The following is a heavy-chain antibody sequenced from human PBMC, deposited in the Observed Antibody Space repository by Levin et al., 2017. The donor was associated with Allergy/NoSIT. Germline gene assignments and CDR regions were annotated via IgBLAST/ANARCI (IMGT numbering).Heavy chain of an antibody. Sequence: GGSLRLSCAASGFTFSIYGMHWVRQAPGKGLEWVAVISYDISDKHYADSVKGRFTISRDNSKNTLYLQMNSLRVEDTAVYYCAKDLQGGELAAGMDVWGQGTTVTVSS. J-gene: IGHJ6*02. CDR3: AKDLQGGELAAGMDV. CDR1: GFTFSIYG. D-gene: IGHD5-24*01. CDR2: ISYDISDK. V-gene: IGHV3-30*18.